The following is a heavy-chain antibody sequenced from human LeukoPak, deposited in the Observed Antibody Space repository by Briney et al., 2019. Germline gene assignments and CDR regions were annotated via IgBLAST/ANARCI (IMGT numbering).Heavy chain of an antibody. V-gene: IGHV3-21*01. CDR3: ARIRSDAFDI. Sequence: GGSLRLSCAASGFTFSSYTMNWVRQAPGKWLEWVSSITSISRYMYYADSVKGRFTISRDNAKDSLYLHMNSLRAEDTALYYCARIRSDAFDIWGQGAMVTVSS. J-gene: IGHJ3*02. CDR2: ITSISRYM. CDR1: GFTFSSYT.